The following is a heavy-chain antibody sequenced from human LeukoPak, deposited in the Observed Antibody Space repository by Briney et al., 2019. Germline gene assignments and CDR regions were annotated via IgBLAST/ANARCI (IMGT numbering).Heavy chain of an antibody. Sequence: GGSLRDSCAATGFTFISYGMHWVRQAPGKGRGGVAFIRYDGSIKYYADSVKGRFTISRDNSKKTLYLQMNSLRAEDTAVFYCAKVGIKIAVAGTNYFDYWGQGTLVTVSS. J-gene: IGHJ4*02. CDR1: GFTFISYG. CDR3: AKVGIKIAVAGTNYFDY. CDR2: IRYDGSIK. V-gene: IGHV3-30*02. D-gene: IGHD6-19*01.